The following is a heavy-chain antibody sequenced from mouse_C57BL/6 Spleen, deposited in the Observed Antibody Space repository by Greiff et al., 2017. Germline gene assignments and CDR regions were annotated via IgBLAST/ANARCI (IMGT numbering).Heavy chain of an antibody. CDR3: VRHGDWDYFAY. J-gene: IGHJ2*01. CDR2: IRSKSNNYAT. D-gene: IGHD2-13*01. V-gene: IGHV10-1*01. CDR1: GFSFNTYA. Sequence: EVQLVESGGGLVQPKGSLKLSCAASGFSFNTYAMNWVRQAPGKGLEWVARIRSKSNNYATYYADSVKDRFTISRDDSESMLYLQMNNLKAEDTAMYYCVRHGDWDYFAYWGQGTTLTVSS.